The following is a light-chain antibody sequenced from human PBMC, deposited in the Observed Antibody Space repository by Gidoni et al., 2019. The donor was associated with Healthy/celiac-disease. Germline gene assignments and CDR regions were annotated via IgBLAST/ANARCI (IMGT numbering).Light chain of an antibody. J-gene: IGKJ2*01. CDR3: QQYYSTPYT. Sequence: DIVITQSPDYLAVSLGERATINCKSSQSVLYSSNNKNYLAWYQQKPGQPPKLLIYWASTRESGVPDRFSGSGSGTDFTLTISSLQAEDVAVYYCQQYYSTPYTFGQGTKLEIK. CDR2: WAS. CDR1: QSVLYSSNNKNY. V-gene: IGKV4-1*01.